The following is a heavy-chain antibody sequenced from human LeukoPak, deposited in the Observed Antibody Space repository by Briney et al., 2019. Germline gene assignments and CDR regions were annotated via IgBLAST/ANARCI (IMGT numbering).Heavy chain of an antibody. V-gene: IGHV1-18*01. CDR3: ARSSLGSGYYYYMDV. J-gene: IGHJ6*03. D-gene: IGHD3-10*01. CDR2: ISAYNGNT. Sequence: ASVKVSCKASGYTFTSYGISWVRQAPGQGLEWMGWISAYNGNTNYAQKLQGRVTMTTDTSTSTAYMELRSLRSDDTAVYYCARSSLGSGYYYYMDVWGKGTTVTISS. CDR1: GYTFTSYG.